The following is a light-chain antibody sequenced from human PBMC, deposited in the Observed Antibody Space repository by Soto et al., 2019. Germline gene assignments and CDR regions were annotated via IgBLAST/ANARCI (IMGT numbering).Light chain of an antibody. Sequence: QSALAQPASLSGSPGQSITISCTGTSSDIGAYDYVSWFQQHPGKAPKLMISEVNNRPSGVSNRFSGSKSGNTAHMHISGLKVEDEAEYFCSSFKTTSTHVFGTGNKVTVL. CDR1: SSDIGAYDY. CDR2: EVN. V-gene: IGLV2-14*01. J-gene: IGLJ1*01. CDR3: SSFKTTSTHV.